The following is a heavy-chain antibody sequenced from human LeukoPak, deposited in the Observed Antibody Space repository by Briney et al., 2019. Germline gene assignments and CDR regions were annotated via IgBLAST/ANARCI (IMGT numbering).Heavy chain of an antibody. Sequence: SETLSLTCAVYGGSFSAYSCNWIRQPPGKGLEWIGEIEHRGSTNYNPSLKSRVSILVDTSKNQFSLRLSSVTAADTAVYYCATPQTWIQLWYYWGQGTLVTVSS. CDR2: IEHRGST. CDR1: GGSFSAYS. V-gene: IGHV4-34*01. CDR3: ATPQTWIQLWYY. D-gene: IGHD5-18*01. J-gene: IGHJ4*02.